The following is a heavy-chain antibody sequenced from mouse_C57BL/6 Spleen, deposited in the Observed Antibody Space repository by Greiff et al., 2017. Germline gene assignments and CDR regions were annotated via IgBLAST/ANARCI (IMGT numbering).Heavy chain of an antibody. Sequence: QVQLQQSGAELARPGASVKMSCKASGYTFTSYTMHWVKQRPGQGLEWIGYINPSSGYTKYNQKFKDKATLTADKSSSTAYMQLSSLTSEDSAVXYCARHYYGSSYVNAMDYWGQGTSVTVSS. V-gene: IGHV1-4*01. CDR1: GYTFTSYT. J-gene: IGHJ4*01. CDR3: ARHYYGSSYVNAMDY. CDR2: INPSSGYT. D-gene: IGHD1-1*01.